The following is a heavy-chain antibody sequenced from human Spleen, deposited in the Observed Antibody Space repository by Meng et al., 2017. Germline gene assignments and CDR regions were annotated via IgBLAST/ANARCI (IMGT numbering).Heavy chain of an antibody. V-gene: IGHV1-69*01. Sequence: VTLVCPGVGVKKPWSAGKVSRKASGGTFSSYAISGGRQAPGQGLEWMGGIIPIFGTANYAQKFQGRVTITADESTSTAYMELSSLRSEDTAVYYCARDGFAVAGGFDYWGQGTLVTVSS. CDR3: ARDGFAVAGGFDY. CDR2: IIPIFGTA. J-gene: IGHJ4*02. D-gene: IGHD6-19*01. CDR1: GGTFSSYA.